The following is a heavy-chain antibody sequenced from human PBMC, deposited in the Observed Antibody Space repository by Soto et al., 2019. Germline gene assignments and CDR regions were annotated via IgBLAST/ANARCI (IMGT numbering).Heavy chain of an antibody. J-gene: IGHJ5*02. D-gene: IGHD6-6*01. CDR1: GFSLSTSEVG. V-gene: IGHV2-5*02. CDR3: AHRPVAARRRSFDP. CDR2: IYWDDDK. Sequence: QITLKESGPTLVKPTQTLTLTCTFSGFSLSTSEVGVGWIRQPPGKALEWLALIYWDDDKRYSPSLNNRLTITKYTSKNQVVLTMTNMDPVDTATYYCAHRPVAARRRSFDPWGQGTLVTVSS.